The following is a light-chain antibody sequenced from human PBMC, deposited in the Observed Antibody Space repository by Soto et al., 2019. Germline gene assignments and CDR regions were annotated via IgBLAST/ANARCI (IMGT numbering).Light chain of an antibody. V-gene: IGKV3-20*01. CDR3: QQYGTSEII. J-gene: IGKJ5*01. CDR2: DAS. CDR1: QSVSSNY. Sequence: ESVLTQSPGTLSLSPGERATLSCRASQSVSSNYLAWYQQKPGQAPRLLIYDASSRATGVPDRYSASGSGTDFTLTISRLEPEDFAVFFCQQYGTSEIIFGQGTRLEI.